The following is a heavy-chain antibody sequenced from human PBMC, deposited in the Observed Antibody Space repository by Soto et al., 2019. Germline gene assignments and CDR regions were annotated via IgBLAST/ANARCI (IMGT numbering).Heavy chain of an antibody. CDR2: ISYDGNNK. D-gene: IGHD1-1*01. J-gene: IGHJ4*02. V-gene: IGHV3-30*18. Sequence: QVQLVESGRGVVQPGRSLRLSCAASGFTFSTYGRHWVSQAPGKGLERVAVISYDGNNKYYADSVKGRFTISRDNSKNTLYLQTSSLRAEDTAVYYGAKSVYNWNNGFFDYWGQGTLVTVSS. CDR3: AKSVYNWNNGFFDY. CDR1: GFTFSTYG.